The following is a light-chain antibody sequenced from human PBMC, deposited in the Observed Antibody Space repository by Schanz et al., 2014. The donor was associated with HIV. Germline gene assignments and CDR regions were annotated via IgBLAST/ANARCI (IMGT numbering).Light chain of an antibody. CDR1: SSDVGSYNL. Sequence: QSALTQPASVSGSPGQSITISCTGTSSDVGSYNLVSWYQQHPGKAPKLMIYEVSKRPSGVSNRFSGSKSGNTASLAISGLQAEDEADYYCCSYAGSNNHVIFGGGTKVTVL. J-gene: IGLJ2*01. CDR2: EVS. CDR3: CSYAGSNNHVI. V-gene: IGLV2-23*02.